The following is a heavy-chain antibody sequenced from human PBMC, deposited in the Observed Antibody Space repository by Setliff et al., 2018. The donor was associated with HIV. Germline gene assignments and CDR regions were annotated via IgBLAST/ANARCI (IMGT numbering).Heavy chain of an antibody. CDR3: ARNDSPDDC. J-gene: IGHJ4*02. CDR2: IRKTVYGATT. V-gene: IGHV3-49*04. D-gene: IGHD3-22*01. Sequence: RLSCTTSGFTFGDYRMSWVRQAPGKGLEWVGFIRKTVYGATTEYAASVKGRFTISRDDSKSIAYLQMDSLKSEDTAVYYCARNDSPDDCWGQGTLVTVSS. CDR1: GFTFGDYR.